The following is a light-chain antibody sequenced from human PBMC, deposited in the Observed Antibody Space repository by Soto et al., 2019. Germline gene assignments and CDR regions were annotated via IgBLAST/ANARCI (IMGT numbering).Light chain of an antibody. J-gene: IGKJ2*01. CDR3: QQRSNWPPYT. Sequence: EIVLTQSPATLSLSPGERDTLSCRASQSVSSYLAWYQQNPGQAPRLLIYDASNSATGIPARFSGSGSGTDFTLTISSLEPEDFAVYYCQQRSNWPPYTFGQGTKLEIK. CDR1: QSVSSY. CDR2: DAS. V-gene: IGKV3-11*01.